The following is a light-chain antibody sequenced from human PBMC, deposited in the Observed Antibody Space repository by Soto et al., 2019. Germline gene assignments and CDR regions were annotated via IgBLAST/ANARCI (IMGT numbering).Light chain of an antibody. CDR3: QRSNCYSEA. J-gene: IGKJ1*01. V-gene: IGKV1-39*01. Sequence: IKMTQSPSSLSASVGDRVTITCRASQSISNYLNWYQQKPGKAPKLLIYAASSLHSGVPSRFSGSGSGTDFLLNIRRVQAEDFVTYCCQRSNCYSEAFGQGTKV. CDR2: AAS. CDR1: QSISNY.